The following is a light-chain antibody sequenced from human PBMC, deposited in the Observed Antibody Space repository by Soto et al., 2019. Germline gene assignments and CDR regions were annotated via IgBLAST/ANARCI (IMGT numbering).Light chain of an antibody. CDR1: SSDVGGYNY. CDR3: SSDAGSNNWN. CDR2: EVS. V-gene: IGLV2-8*01. Sequence: QSALTQPPSASGSPGQSVTISCTGTSSDVGGYNYVSWYQQHPGKAPKLMIYEVSKWPSGVPDRFSGSKSGNTASLTVSGLQAEDEADYYCSSDAGSNNWNFGTGTKLTVL. J-gene: IGLJ1*01.